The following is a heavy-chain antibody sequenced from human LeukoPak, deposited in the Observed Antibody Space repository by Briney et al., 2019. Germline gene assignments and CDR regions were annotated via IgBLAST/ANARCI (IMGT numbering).Heavy chain of an antibody. D-gene: IGHD4-23*01. CDR2: IYDDGGT. J-gene: IGHJ4*02. Sequence: GGSLRLSCAVSGFTVSGDCMNWVRQAPGKGLEWVSIIYDDGGTKYADSVKGRFTISRDNSKNTVDLQMNSLREEDTAVYYCARARSGNDFDCWGQGTRVTVSS. CDR1: GFTVSGDC. V-gene: IGHV3-66*02. CDR3: ARARSGNDFDC.